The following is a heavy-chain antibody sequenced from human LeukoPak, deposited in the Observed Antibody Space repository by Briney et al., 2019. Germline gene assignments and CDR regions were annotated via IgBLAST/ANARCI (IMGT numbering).Heavy chain of an antibody. V-gene: IGHV3-23*01. CDR2: ISGSGGST. D-gene: IGHD3-3*01. Sequence: GGSLRLSCAASGFTFSSYAMSWVRQAPGKGLEWVSAISGSGGSTYYADSVKGRFTISRDNSKNTLYLEMNSLRAEDTAKYYCAKVLDFWSGYWRYYMDVWGKGTTVTVSS. CDR1: GFTFSSYA. CDR3: AKVLDFWSGYWRYYMDV. J-gene: IGHJ6*03.